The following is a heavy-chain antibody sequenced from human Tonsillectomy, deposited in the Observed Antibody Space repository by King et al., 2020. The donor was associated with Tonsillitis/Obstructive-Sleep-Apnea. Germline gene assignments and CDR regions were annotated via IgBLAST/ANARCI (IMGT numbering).Heavy chain of an antibody. CDR2: IDWDDDK. CDR1: GFSLSTSGMC. V-gene: IGHV2-70*04. J-gene: IGHJ6*03. D-gene: IGHD5-12*01. Sequence: TLKESGPALGKPTQTLTLTCTFSGFSLSTSGMCVSWIRQPPGKALEWLARIDWDDDKFYSTSLKTRLTISKDTYKNQVVLTMTKMDPVDTATYYCARTWPSGHRAMDVWGKGTTVTVSS. CDR3: ARTWPSGHRAMDV.